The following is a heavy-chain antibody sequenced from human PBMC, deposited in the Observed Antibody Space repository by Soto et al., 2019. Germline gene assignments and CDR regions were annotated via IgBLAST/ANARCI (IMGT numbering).Heavy chain of an antibody. D-gene: IGHD3-10*01. CDR1: GGSISSSSYY. J-gene: IGHJ5*02. Sequence: QLQLQESGPGLVKPSETLSLPCTVSGGSISSSSYYWGWIRQPPGKGLEWIWSIYYSGSTYYNPSLKSRVTISVDASKNQFSLKLSSVTAAYTAVYYCASHSYYSCSTYGCWLDPWGQGTLVTVSS. CDR2: IYYSGST. CDR3: ASHSYYSCSTYGCWLDP. V-gene: IGHV4-39*01.